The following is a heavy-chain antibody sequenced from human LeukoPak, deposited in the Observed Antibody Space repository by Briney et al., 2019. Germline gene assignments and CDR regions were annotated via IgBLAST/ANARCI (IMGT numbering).Heavy chain of an antibody. V-gene: IGHV4-30-4*01. CDR3: ARVVAGYCSSATCHRYTMDV. D-gene: IGHD2-2*03. CDR1: GGSTTSGDYY. J-gene: IGHJ6*02. Sequence: SQTLSLTCTVSGGSTTSGDYYWSWIRQPPGKGLEWIGYIYYSGSAYYSPSLKSRLTISVDTSKNQFSLKLSSVTAADTAVYYCARVVAGYCSSATCHRYTMDVWGQGTTVTVSS. CDR2: IYYSGSA.